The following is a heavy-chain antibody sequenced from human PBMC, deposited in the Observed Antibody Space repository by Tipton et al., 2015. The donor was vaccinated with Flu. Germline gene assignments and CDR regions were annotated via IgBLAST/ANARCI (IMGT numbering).Heavy chain of an antibody. CDR3: ARGVRGPVSSGWYDDS. Sequence: TLSLTCSVSGDSLGSSYYWAWIRQPPGRGLEWIGNIHTSAGTYYNPSLKSRVTISVDTSKNQFSLKLSSVTAADTAVYYCARGVRGPVSSGWYDDSWGQGTLVTVSS. V-gene: IGHV4-38-2*02. D-gene: IGHD6-19*01. CDR1: GDSLGSSYY. CDR2: IHTSAGT. J-gene: IGHJ4*02.